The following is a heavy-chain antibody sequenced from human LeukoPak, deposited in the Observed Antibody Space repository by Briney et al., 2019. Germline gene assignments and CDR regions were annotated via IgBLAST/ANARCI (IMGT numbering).Heavy chain of an antibody. V-gene: IGHV1-3*01. CDR2: INAGNGNT. Sequence: ASVKVSCKASGYTFTNYAIHWVRQAPGQRLEWMGWINAGNGNTKYLQRFQGRVTITRDTSASTAYMELSSLRYEDRGVFYCARGPIAAVAFFDYWGQGTLVSVSS. CDR3: ARGPIAAVAFFDY. J-gene: IGHJ4*02. CDR1: GYTFTNYA. D-gene: IGHD6-13*01.